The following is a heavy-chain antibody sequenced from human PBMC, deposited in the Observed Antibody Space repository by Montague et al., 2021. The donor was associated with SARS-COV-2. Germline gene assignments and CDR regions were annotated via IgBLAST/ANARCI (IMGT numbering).Heavy chain of an antibody. CDR1: GGSFSGYY. D-gene: IGHD3-10*01. V-gene: IGHV4-34*01. J-gene: IGHJ6*02. Sequence: SETLSLTCAVYGGSFSGYYWSWIRQPPGKGLEWIGEINHSGSTNYNPSLKSRVTISVDTSKSQFSLKLSSVTAADTAVHYCARVRYYGSGTSLGMDVWGQGTTVTVSS. CDR3: ARVRYYGSGTSLGMDV. CDR2: INHSGST.